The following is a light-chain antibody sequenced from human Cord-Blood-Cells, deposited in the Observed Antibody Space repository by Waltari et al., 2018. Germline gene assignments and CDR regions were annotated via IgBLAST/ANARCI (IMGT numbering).Light chain of an antibody. CDR2: GAS. CDR3: QQYGSSPLT. V-gene: IGKV3-20*01. CDR1: QSVSSSY. J-gene: IGKJ1*01. Sequence: EIVLTQSPGTLPLSPGARATLHCRASQSVSSSYLAWYQQKPGQAPRLLIYGASSRSTGIPDRVSGSGSGTDFNLTISRLRPEDFAVFYCQQYGSSPLTFGQGTKVEIK.